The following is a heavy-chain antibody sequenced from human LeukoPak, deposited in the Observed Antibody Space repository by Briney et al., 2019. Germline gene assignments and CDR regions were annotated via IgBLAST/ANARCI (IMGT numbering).Heavy chain of an antibody. CDR1: GGSFSGYY. CDR2: INHSGST. Sequence: SETLSLTCAVYGGSFSGYYWSWIRQPPGKGLEWIGEINHSGSTNYNPSLKSRVTISVDTSNSLFSLKLSSVTAADTAVYYCARREGHSRTYFDYWGQGTLVTVSS. J-gene: IGHJ4*02. D-gene: IGHD6-13*01. CDR3: ARREGHSRTYFDY. V-gene: IGHV4-34*01.